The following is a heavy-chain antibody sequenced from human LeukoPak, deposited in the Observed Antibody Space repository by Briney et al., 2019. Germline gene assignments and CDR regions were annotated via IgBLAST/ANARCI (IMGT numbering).Heavy chain of an antibody. CDR1: GGSISNYY. J-gene: IGHJ4*02. CDR2: VHDSAGT. Sequence: SETLSLTCSVSGGSISNYYWSWIRQSPGKGLEWLGYVHDSAGTIYNPSLKSRVTISVGTSKTQFSLKVTSVTTADTAVYYCAKGRKDFDTNLGPFDSWGQGILVTVSS. CDR3: AKGRKDFDTNLGPFDS. V-gene: IGHV4-59*01. D-gene: IGHD3-9*01.